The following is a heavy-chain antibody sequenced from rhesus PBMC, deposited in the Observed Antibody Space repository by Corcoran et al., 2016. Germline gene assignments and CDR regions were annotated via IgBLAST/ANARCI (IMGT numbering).Heavy chain of an antibody. CDR1: GGSISDDYY. CDR3: AREGDCTGSGCYGTFDY. D-gene: IGHD2-21*01. Sequence: QVQLQESGPGLVKPSETLSLTCAVSGGSISDDYYWSWIRQPPGKGLEWIGYIYGGSGSTSHNPSLRSRVIFSIATSKTPFSLKLSSVTTVDTAVYYCAREGDCTGSGCYGTFDYWGQGVLVTVSS. CDR2: IYGGSGST. J-gene: IGHJ4*01. V-gene: IGHV4-106*01.